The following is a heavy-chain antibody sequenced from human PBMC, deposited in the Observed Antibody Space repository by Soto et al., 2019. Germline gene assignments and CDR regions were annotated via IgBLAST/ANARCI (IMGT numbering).Heavy chain of an antibody. D-gene: IGHD3-22*01. CDR2: ISYDGSNK. CDR3: ARDYYDSSGYPIPFDP. CDR1: GFTFSSYA. V-gene: IGHV3-30-3*01. J-gene: IGHJ5*02. Sequence: GGSLRLSCAASGFTFSSYAMHWVRQAPGKGLEWVAVISYDGSNKYYADSVKGRFTISRDNSKNTLYLQMNSLRAEDTAVYYCARDYYDSSGYPIPFDPWGQGTLVTVSS.